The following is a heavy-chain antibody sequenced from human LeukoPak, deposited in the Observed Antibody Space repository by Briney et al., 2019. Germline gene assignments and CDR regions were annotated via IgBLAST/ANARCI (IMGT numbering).Heavy chain of an antibody. CDR3: ARPPIYDYVWGSYRDY. J-gene: IGHJ4*02. D-gene: IGHD3-16*02. V-gene: IGHV5-51*01. CDR1: GYSFTSYW. CDR2: IYPGDSDT. Sequence: GESLKISCKGSGYSFTSYWIGWVRQMPGKGLGWMGIIYPGDSDTRYSPSFQGQVTISADKSISTAYLQWSSLKASDTAMYYCARPPIYDYVWGSYRDYWGQGTLVTVSS.